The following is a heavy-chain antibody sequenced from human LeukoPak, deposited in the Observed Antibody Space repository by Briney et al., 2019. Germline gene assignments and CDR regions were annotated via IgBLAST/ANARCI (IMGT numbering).Heavy chain of an antibody. CDR3: AKDRSGSYSQGLDY. CDR2: ISYDGSNK. D-gene: IGHD1-26*01. J-gene: IGHJ4*02. Sequence: GRSLRLSCAGSGFTFSNYGMHWVRQAPGKGLEWVAVISYDGSNKYYADSVKGRFTISRDNSKNTLYLQMNSLRAEDTAVYYCAKDRSGSYSQGLDYWGQGALVTVSS. V-gene: IGHV3-30*18. CDR1: GFTFSNYG.